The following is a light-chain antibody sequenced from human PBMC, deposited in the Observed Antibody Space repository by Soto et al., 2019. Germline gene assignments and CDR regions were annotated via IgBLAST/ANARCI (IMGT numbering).Light chain of an antibody. CDR3: CSYTSSSIRV. CDR1: SSDVGGYNH. Sequence: QSVLTQPASVSGSPGQSITISCTGTSSDVGGYNHVSWYQQHPGKAPKLIIYEVRNRPSGVSNRLSGSKSGNTASLTISGLQADDEADYYWCSYTSSSIRVLGGGTKLTVL. J-gene: IGLJ3*02. CDR2: EVR. V-gene: IGLV2-14*01.